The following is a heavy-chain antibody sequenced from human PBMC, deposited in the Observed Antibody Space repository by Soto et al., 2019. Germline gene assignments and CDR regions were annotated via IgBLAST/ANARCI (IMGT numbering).Heavy chain of an antibody. V-gene: IGHV3-9*01. D-gene: IGHD2-21*02. J-gene: IGHJ4*02. CDR3: AKALSVRSGDCYYFDY. Sequence: PGGSLRLSCAASGFTFYDYAMHWFRQVPGKGLEWVSGISWNSGSIGYADSVKGRFTISRDNAKNSLYLQMNSLRAEDTALYYCAKALSVRSGDCYYFDYWGQGTLVTVSS. CDR1: GFTFYDYA. CDR2: ISWNSGSI.